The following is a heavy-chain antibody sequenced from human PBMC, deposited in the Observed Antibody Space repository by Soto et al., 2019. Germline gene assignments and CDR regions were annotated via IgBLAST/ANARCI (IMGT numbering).Heavy chain of an antibody. CDR3: SRDGPMDGPFYI. CDR2: ISAYNGNT. V-gene: IGHV1-18*01. CDR1: GYTFTSYG. J-gene: IGHJ3*02. Sequence: ASVKVSCKASGYTFTSYGITWVRQAPGQGLEWMGWISAYNGNTNYAQKLQGRVTMTTDTSTSTAYMELRSLRSDDTAVYYCSRDGPMDGPFYIWGQGTMVTVSS. D-gene: IGHD3-10*01.